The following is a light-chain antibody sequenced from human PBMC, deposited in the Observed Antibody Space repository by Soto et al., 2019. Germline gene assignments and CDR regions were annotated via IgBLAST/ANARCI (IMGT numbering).Light chain of an antibody. CDR1: QSISID. CDR3: QQRGKWPRTWA. J-gene: IGKJ1*01. V-gene: IGKV3-11*01. Sequence: EIVLTQSPVTLSLSPGEGATLSCKASQSISIDLAWYQQKPGQVPRLLIYDASSRATGIPGMFTGSGSGTAFTLTISSLEHEDFAVYYCQQRGKWPRTWAFGQGTKVEV. CDR2: DAS.